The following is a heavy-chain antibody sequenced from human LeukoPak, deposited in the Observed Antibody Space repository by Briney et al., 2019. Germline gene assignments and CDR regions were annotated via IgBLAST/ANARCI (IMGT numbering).Heavy chain of an antibody. CDR3: ARDEYSYGSFDY. V-gene: IGHV4-4*02. J-gene: IGHJ4*02. Sequence: SETLSPTCAVSGGSISSSNWWSWVRQPPGKGLEWIGEIYHSGSTNYNPSLKSRVTISVDKSKNQFSLKLSSVTAADTAVYYCARDEYSYGSFDYWGQGTLVTVSS. CDR1: GGSISSSNW. CDR2: IYHSGST. D-gene: IGHD5-18*01.